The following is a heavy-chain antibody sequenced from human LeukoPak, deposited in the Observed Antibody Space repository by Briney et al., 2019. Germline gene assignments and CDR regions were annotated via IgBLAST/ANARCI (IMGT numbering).Heavy chain of an antibody. J-gene: IGHJ5*02. D-gene: IGHD1-1*01. CDR3: ARVPDITARPCDT. CDR1: GGSFSGYY. V-gene: IGHV4-34*01. CDR2: ISHTGLT. Sequence: SETLSLTCAVYGGSFSGYYWTLIRQTLGKGLEWIGEISHTGLTGSNPSLKRRVTIFVDSSKKQFSLRMTSVTAADTGVYYCARVPDITARPCDTWGPGTLVTVSS.